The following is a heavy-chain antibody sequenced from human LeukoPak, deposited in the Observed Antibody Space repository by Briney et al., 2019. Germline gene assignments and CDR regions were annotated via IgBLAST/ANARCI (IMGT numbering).Heavy chain of an antibody. D-gene: IGHD3-3*01. V-gene: IGHV5-51*01. J-gene: IGHJ5*01. CDR2: IYPGDSDV. CDR3: ARLSRPHILDSNWFDS. CDR1: GYSFPSYW. Sequence: GESLKISCKGSGYSFPSYWIGWVRQTPGKGPEWMGIIYPGDSDVRYSPSFQGQVILSADKSINTAYLQWSALKASDTAMYYCARLSRPHILDSNWFDSWGQGSLVTISS.